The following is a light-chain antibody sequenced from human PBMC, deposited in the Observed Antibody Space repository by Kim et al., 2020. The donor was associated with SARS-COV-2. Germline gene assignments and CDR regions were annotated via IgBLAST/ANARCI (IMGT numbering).Light chain of an antibody. J-gene: IGLJ2*01. Sequence: VSPGQTASITCSGDKLGDKYACWYQQKPGQSPVLVIYQDSKRPSGIHERFSGSNSGNTATLTISGTQAMDEADYYCQAWDSSTVVFGGGTQLTVL. V-gene: IGLV3-1*01. CDR1: KLGDKY. CDR2: QDS. CDR3: QAWDSSTVV.